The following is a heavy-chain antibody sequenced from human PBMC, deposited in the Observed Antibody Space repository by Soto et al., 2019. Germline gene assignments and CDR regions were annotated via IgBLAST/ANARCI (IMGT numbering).Heavy chain of an antibody. CDR3: AKRERWPASGPY. Sequence: EVQLLESGGGLVEPGGSLRLSCAASGFTFSSYSMTWVRQAPGKWLEWVSDISDSGDNTYYADSVKGRFTISRDNSKNTLDLQMNSLRAEDTALYYCAKRERWPASGPYWGQGTLVTVSS. CDR2: ISDSGDNT. J-gene: IGHJ4*02. CDR1: GFTFSSYS. V-gene: IGHV3-23*01. D-gene: IGHD4-17*01.